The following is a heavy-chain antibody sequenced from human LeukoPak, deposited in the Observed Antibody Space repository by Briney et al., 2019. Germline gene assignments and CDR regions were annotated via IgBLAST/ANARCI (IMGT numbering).Heavy chain of an antibody. V-gene: IGHV3-7*01. CDR2: IKQDGSEK. D-gene: IGHD5-24*01. CDR1: GFIFSGYW. J-gene: IGHJ6*03. CDR3: ARDRRGVGYRPQYYYYYMDV. Sequence: GGSLRLSCAASGFIFSGYWMTWVRQAPGKGLEWVANIKQDGSEKYYVDSVKGRFTISRDNAKNSLYLQMNSLRAEDTAVYYCARDRRGVGYRPQYYYYYMDVWGKGTTVTVSS.